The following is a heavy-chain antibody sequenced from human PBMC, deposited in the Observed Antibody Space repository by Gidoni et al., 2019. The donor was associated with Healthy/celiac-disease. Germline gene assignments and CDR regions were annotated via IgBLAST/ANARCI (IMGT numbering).Heavy chain of an antibody. Sequence: EVQLVESGGGLVQPGGSLRLSCSASGFTFSSYAMHWVRQAPGKGLEYVSAISSNGGSTYYADSVKGRFTISRDNSKNTLYLQMSSLRAEDTAVYYCVKTGVPTYGGNPGYFDYWGQGTLVTVSS. J-gene: IGHJ4*02. CDR2: ISSNGGST. V-gene: IGHV3-64D*06. CDR1: GFTFSSYA. D-gene: IGHD4-17*01. CDR3: VKTGVPTYGGNPGYFDY.